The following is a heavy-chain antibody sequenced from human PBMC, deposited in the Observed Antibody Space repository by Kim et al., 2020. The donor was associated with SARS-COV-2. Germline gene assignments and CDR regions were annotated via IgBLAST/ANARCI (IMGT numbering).Heavy chain of an antibody. D-gene: IGHD3-3*01. CDR3: TRSVNAFWSGYYTAYYFDY. J-gene: IGHJ4*02. Sequence: GRFTISRDDSKNTAYLQMNSLKTEDTAVYYCTRSVNAFWSGYYTAYYFDYWGQGTLVTVSS. V-gene: IGHV3-73*01.